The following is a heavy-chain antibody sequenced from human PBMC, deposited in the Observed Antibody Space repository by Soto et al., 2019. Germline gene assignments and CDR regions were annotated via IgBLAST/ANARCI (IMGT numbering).Heavy chain of an antibody. CDR1: GGSVSSGSYY. V-gene: IGHV4-61*01. D-gene: IGHD3-22*01. CDR3: ARGLPDSSGYSTHYYYGMDV. Sequence: SETLSLTCTVSGGSVSSGSYYWSWIRQPPGKGLEWIGYIYYSGSTNYNPSLKSRVTISVDTSKNQFSLKLSSVTAADTAVYYCARGLPDSSGYSTHYYYGMDVWGQGTTVTVSS. J-gene: IGHJ6*02. CDR2: IYYSGST.